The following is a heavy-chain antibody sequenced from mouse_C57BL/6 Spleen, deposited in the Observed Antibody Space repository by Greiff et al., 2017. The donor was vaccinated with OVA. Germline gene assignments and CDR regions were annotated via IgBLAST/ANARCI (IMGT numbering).Heavy chain of an antibody. Sequence: QVQLQQPGAELVRPGSSVKLSCKASGYTFTSYWMHWVKQRPIQGLEWIGNIDPSDSETHYNQKFKDKATLTVDKSSSTAYMELSSLTSEDSAVYYCARRLYYDYDDYFDYWGQGTTLTVSS. CDR1: GYTFTSYW. D-gene: IGHD2-4*01. CDR2: IDPSDSET. V-gene: IGHV1-52*01. J-gene: IGHJ2*01. CDR3: ARRLYYDYDDYFDY.